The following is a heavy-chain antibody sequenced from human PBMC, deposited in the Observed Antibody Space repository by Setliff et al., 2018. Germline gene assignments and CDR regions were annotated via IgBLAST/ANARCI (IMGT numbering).Heavy chain of an antibody. CDR3: ARPLGTYPATFDY. V-gene: IGHV3-7*03. CDR2: IKQDGSEK. Sequence: PGGSLRLSCVAPGFTFSSHWMSWVRQAPGKGLEWVASIKQDGSEKFYVDSVKGRFTISRDNAKNSLYLQMNSLRAEDTAVYYCARPLGTYPATFDYWGQGTPVTVSS. CDR1: GFTFSSHW. D-gene: IGHD1-26*01. J-gene: IGHJ4*02.